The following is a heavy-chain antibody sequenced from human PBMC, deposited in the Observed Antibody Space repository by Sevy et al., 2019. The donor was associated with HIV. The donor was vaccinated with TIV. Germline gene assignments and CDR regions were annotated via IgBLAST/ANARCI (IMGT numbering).Heavy chain of an antibody. CDR1: GFTVSSNY. V-gene: IGHV3-53*01. Sequence: GGSLRLSCAASGFTVSSNYMSWVRQAPGKGLEWVSDIYSGGSTYYADALKGRFTISRDNYKNTLHLQMNRRRDEDTAVYYCARAEDGDYRGYYYGMDVWGQGTTVTVSS. J-gene: IGHJ6*02. D-gene: IGHD4-17*01. CDR2: IYSGGST. CDR3: ARAEDGDYRGYYYGMDV.